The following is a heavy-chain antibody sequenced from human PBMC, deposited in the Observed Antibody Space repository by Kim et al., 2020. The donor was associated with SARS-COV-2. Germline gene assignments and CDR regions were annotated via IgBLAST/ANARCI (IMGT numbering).Heavy chain of an antibody. V-gene: IGHV6-1*01. CDR1: GDSVSSNSAA. J-gene: IGHJ6*02. D-gene: IGHD3-10*01. Sequence: SQTLSLTCAISGDSVSSNSAAWNWIRQSPSRGLEWLGRTYYRSKWYNDYAVSVKSRITINPDTSKNQFSLQLNSVTPEDTAVYYCAGRGVIIDYYYYGMDVWGQGTTVTVSS. CDR2: TYYRSKWYN. CDR3: AGRGVIIDYYYYGMDV.